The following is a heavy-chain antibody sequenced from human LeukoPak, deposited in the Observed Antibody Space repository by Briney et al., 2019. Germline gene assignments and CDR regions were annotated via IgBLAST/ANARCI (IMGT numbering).Heavy chain of an antibody. J-gene: IGHJ6*03. D-gene: IGHD3-10*01. CDR1: GDSISSTIHY. CDR3: ARVEEGYGSGRRENYYYYYMDV. CDR2: IYYSGST. Sequence: SETLSLTCTVSGDSISSTIHYWAWIRQPPGKGLEWIGSIYYSGSTYSNPSLKSRVTISVDTSKKQFSLKLSSGTAADTAVYYCARVEEGYGSGRRENYYYYYMDVWGKGTTVTISS. V-gene: IGHV4-39*07.